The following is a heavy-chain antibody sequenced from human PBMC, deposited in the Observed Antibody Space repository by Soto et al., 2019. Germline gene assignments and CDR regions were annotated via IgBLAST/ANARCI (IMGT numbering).Heavy chain of an antibody. CDR1: GFTFSSYS. D-gene: IGHD1-1*01. Sequence: EVQLVESGGGLVKPGGSLRLSCAASGFTFSSYSMNWVRQAPGKGLEWVSSISSSSSYIYYADSVKGRFTISRDNAKNSRYLQMNSLRAEDTAVYYCARDMETAVDYWGQGTLVTVSS. CDR3: ARDMETAVDY. CDR2: ISSSSSYI. J-gene: IGHJ4*02. V-gene: IGHV3-21*01.